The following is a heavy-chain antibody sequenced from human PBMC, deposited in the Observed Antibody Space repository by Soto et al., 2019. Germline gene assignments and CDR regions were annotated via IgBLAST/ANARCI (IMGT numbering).Heavy chain of an antibody. CDR1: GFTFSSYW. CDR3: ARRGAVTSLQY. Sequence: EVQLVESGGGSVQPGGSLRLSCEASGFTFSSYWMHWVRQSPGKGLVWVSRISSDGSSTSYGDSVKGRFTVSRDNAKNTLDLQLSSLRAEDTAIYYCARRGAVTSLQYWGQGTLVSVSS. CDR2: ISSDGSST. J-gene: IGHJ4*02. D-gene: IGHD4-17*01. V-gene: IGHV3-74*02.